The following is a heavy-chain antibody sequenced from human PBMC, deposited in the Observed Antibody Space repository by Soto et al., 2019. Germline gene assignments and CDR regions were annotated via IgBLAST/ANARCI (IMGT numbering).Heavy chain of an antibody. V-gene: IGHV3-23*01. Sequence: EVQLLESGGGLVQPGGSLRLSCAASGFTFSSYAMSWVRQAPGKGLEWVSAISGSGGSAYYAGSGKGRLAISSDNSKNTLYLQMNSLRADDTAVYCCAKDRGPGMDVWGQGTTVTVSS. J-gene: IGHJ6*02. CDR1: GFTFSSYA. CDR3: AKDRGPGMDV. CDR2: ISGSGGSA.